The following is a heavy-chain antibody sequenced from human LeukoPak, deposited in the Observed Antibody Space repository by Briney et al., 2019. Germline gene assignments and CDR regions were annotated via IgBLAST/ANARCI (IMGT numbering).Heavy chain of an antibody. CDR1: GFTFSSYA. J-gene: IGHJ1*01. CDR2: ISGSGGST. Sequence: GGSLRLSCVASGFTFSSYAMSWVRQAPGKGLEWVSAISGSGGSTYYADSVKGRFTISRDNSKNTLYLQMNSLRAEDTAVYYCAKYCSSTSCYTKGSEYFQHWGQGTLVTVSS. V-gene: IGHV3-23*01. CDR3: AKYCSSTSCYTKGSEYFQH. D-gene: IGHD2-2*02.